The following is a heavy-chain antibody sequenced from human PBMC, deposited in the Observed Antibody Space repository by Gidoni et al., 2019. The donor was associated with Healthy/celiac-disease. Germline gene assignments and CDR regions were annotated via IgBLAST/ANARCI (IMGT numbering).Heavy chain of an antibody. Sequence: QRQLQESGPGLVKPAQTLSLTCAVSGVAISSGGYSWSWIRQPPGKGLEWIGYIYHSGSTYYKPSLKSRVTISVDRSKNQFSLKLSSVTAADTAVYYCARVAGDYWYFDLWGRGTLVTVSS. CDR2: IYHSGST. CDR1: GVAISSGGYS. D-gene: IGHD4-17*01. J-gene: IGHJ2*01. V-gene: IGHV4-30-2*01. CDR3: ARVAGDYWYFDL.